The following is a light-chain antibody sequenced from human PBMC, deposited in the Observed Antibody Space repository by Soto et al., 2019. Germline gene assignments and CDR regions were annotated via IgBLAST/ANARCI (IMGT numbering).Light chain of an antibody. CDR2: EVS. V-gene: IGLV2-8*01. J-gene: IGLJ1*01. Sequence: QSVLTQPPSASGSSGQSVTISCTGTSFDVGGYNYVSWYQQHPGKAPQVLMYEVSKRPSGVPDRFSGSKSGNTASLTVSGLQAEDEADYYCSAYAGSPYLDVFGSGTKVTVL. CDR1: SFDVGGYNY. CDR3: SAYAGSPYLDV.